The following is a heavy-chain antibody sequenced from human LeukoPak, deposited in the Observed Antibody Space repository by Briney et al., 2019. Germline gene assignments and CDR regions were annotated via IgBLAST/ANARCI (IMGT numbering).Heavy chain of an antibody. V-gene: IGHV3-21*01. Sequence: GGSLRLSCAASGFTFSSYSMNWVRQAPGKGLEWVSSISGSSSYIYYADSVKGRFTISRDNAKNSLYLQMNSLRAEDTAVYYCAKDEGTIVGAAYFDYWGQGTLVTVSS. CDR3: AKDEGTIVGAAYFDY. CDR2: ISGSSSYI. J-gene: IGHJ4*02. D-gene: IGHD1-26*01. CDR1: GFTFSSYS.